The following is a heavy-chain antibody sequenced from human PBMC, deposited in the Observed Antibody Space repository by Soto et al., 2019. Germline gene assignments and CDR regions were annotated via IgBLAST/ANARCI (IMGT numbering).Heavy chain of an antibody. D-gene: IGHD3-16*01. V-gene: IGHV3-33*01. CDR3: ARAGGNPTADFDY. CDR2: IWYDGSNK. Sequence: GGSLRLSCAASGFTFSSYGMHWVRQAPGKGLEWVAVIWYDGSNKYYADSVKGRFTISRDNSKNTLYLQMNSLRAEDTAVYYCARAGGNPTADFDYWGQGTLVTVSS. J-gene: IGHJ4*02. CDR1: GFTFSSYG.